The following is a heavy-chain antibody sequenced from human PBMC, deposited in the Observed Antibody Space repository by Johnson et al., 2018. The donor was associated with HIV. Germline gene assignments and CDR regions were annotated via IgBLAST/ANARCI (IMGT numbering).Heavy chain of an antibody. CDR3: ASGGSSPILAAFDI. J-gene: IGHJ3*02. CDR2: ISYDGSNK. CDR1: GFTFSSYA. Sequence: QVQLVESGGGVVQPGRSLRLSCAASGFTFSSYAMHWVRQAPGKGLEWVAVISYDGSNKYYADSVKGRFTISRDNSKNTLYLQMNSLRAEDTAVYYCASGGSSPILAAFDIRGQGTMVTVSS. D-gene: IGHD3-16*01. V-gene: IGHV3-30-3*01.